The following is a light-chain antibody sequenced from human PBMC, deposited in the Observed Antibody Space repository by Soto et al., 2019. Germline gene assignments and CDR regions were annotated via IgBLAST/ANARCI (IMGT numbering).Light chain of an antibody. V-gene: IGKV1-5*01. CDR3: QQYNSYPVDT. J-gene: IGKJ2*01. Sequence: DIQMTQSPSTLSASVGDRVTITCRASQSISSWLAWYQQKPGKAPKLLIYDASSLESGVPSRFSSSESGTEFTLTISSLQPDDFATYYCQQYNSYPVDTFGQGTKLEIK. CDR1: QSISSW. CDR2: DAS.